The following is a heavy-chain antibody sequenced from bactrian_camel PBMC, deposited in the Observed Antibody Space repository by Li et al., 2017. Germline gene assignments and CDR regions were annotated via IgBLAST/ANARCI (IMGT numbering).Heavy chain of an antibody. V-gene: IGHV3S60*01. CDR2: IGRSGVST. CDR1: GLPLDTNT. Sequence: HVQLVESGGGLVQAGGTLRLSCIVSGLPLDTNTMAWFRQAPGKEREGISCIGRSGVSTVYAGSVKGRFTISRDNVKNTVYLQMNGLVLEDTAMYYCAANPVSWCGDWASFGYWGQGTQVTVS. CDR3: AANPVSWCGDWASFGY. D-gene: IGHD2*01. J-gene: IGHJ4*01.